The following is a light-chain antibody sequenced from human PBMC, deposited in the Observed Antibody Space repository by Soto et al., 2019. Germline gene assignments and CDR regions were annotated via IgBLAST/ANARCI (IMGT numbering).Light chain of an antibody. CDR3: SSYTSTTTLV. J-gene: IGLJ2*01. CDR1: SSDIGAYNF. CDR2: EVS. V-gene: IGLV2-14*01. Sequence: QSVLTQPASVSGSPGQSITISCTGTSSDIGAYNFVSWYQQHPGKAPRLMIYEVSSRPSGVSNRFSGSKSGYTASLTISGLQAEDEADYYCSSYTSTTTLVFGGGTKLTVL.